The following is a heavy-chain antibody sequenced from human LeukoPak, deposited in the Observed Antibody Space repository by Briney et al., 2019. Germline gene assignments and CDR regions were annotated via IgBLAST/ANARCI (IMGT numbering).Heavy chain of an antibody. D-gene: IGHD3-3*01. Sequence: PGGSLRLSCAASGFTFDDYGLSWVRQVPGKGLEWVSGLNWNGASTGYADSVKGRFTISRDNAENSLFLQMNRLRVEDTAVYYCTRDFGRSSYYFDFWGQGTLVTVSS. J-gene: IGHJ4*02. CDR3: TRDFGRSSYYFDF. CDR2: LNWNGAST. V-gene: IGHV3-20*04. CDR1: GFTFDDYG.